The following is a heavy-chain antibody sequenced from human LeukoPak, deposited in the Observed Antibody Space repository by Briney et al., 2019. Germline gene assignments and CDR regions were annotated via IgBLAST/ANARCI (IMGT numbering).Heavy chain of an antibody. CDR2: ISSNGGTT. CDR3: AKGGTYDY. J-gene: IGHJ4*02. V-gene: IGHV3-64D*06. D-gene: IGHD3-16*01. CDR1: GFTFSTYA. Sequence: TGGSLRLSCSASGFTFSTYAMLWVRQAPGKGLEYVSAISSNGGTTYYADSVKGRFTISRDNSKNTLYLQMSSLRSEDTAVYYCAKGGTYDYWGQGTLATVSS.